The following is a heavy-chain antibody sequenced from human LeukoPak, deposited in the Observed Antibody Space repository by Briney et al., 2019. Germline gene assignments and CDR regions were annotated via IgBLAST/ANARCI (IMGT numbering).Heavy chain of an antibody. CDR2: IKSKTDGGTT. J-gene: IGHJ3*02. Sequence: PGGSLRLSCAASGFTFSNAWMSWVRQAPGKGLEWVGGIKSKTDGGTTDYAAPVKGRFTISRDDSKNTLYLQMNSLKTEDTAVYYCTTTSSSRYGDAFDIWGQGTMVTVSS. D-gene: IGHD6-13*01. V-gene: IGHV3-15*01. CDR1: GFTFSNAW. CDR3: TTTSSSRYGDAFDI.